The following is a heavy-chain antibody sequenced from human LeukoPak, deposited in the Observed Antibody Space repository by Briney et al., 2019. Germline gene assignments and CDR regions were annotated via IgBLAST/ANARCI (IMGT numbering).Heavy chain of an antibody. CDR1: GYTFTGYY. V-gene: IGHV1-2*06. D-gene: IGHD2-2*01. CDR3: ARGGYCSSTTCNWGYWFDP. J-gene: IGHJ5*02. Sequence: GASVKVSCKASGYTFTGYYMHWVRQAPGQGLEWMGRINPNSGGTNYAQKFQGRVTITRDTSISTAYMELSRLRSDDTAVYYCARGGYCSSTTCNWGYWFDPWGQGTLVIVSS. CDR2: INPNSGGT.